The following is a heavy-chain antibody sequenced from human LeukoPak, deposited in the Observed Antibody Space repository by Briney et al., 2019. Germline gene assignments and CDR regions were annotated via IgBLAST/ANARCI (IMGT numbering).Heavy chain of an antibody. Sequence: GGSLRLSCAASGFTFSSYAMSWVRQAPGKGLEWVSAISGSGGSTYYADSVKGRFTISRDNSKNTLYLQMNSLRAEDTAVYYCAKDKPQDYYDSYDAFDIWGQGTMVTVSS. J-gene: IGHJ3*02. CDR3: AKDKPQDYYDSYDAFDI. V-gene: IGHV3-23*01. D-gene: IGHD3-22*01. CDR1: GFTFSSYA. CDR2: ISGSGGST.